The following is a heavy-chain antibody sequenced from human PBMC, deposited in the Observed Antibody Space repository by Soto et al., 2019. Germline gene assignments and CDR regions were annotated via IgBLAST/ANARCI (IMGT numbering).Heavy chain of an antibody. CDR1: GGTFSSYT. V-gene: IGHV1-69*02. Sequence: QVQLVQSGAEVKKPGSSVKVSCKASGGTFSSYTISWVRQAPGQGLEWMGRIIPILGIANYAQKFQGRVTITADKSTSTAYMELSSLRSEDTAVYYCARCRDILTGYYNYYYYGMDVWGQGTTVTVSS. D-gene: IGHD3-9*01. J-gene: IGHJ6*02. CDR2: IIPILGIA. CDR3: ARCRDILTGYYNYYYYGMDV.